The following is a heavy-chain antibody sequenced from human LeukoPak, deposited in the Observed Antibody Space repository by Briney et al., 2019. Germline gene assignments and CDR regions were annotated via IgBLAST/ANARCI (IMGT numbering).Heavy chain of an antibody. D-gene: IGHD5-12*01. CDR2: INHSGST. Sequence: NPSETLSLTCAVYGGSFSGYYWSWIRQPPGKGLEWIGEINHSGSTDYNPSLKSRVTMSVDTSKNQFSLKLTSVTAADTAVYYCARGEDVGYSGYGLSPWGQGTLVTVSS. CDR1: GGSFSGYY. CDR3: ARGEDVGYSGYGLSP. V-gene: IGHV4-34*01. J-gene: IGHJ5*02.